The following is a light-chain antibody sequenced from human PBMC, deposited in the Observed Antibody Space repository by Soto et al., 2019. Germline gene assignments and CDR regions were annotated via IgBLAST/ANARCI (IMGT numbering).Light chain of an antibody. CDR3: QQYNSYSPIT. J-gene: IGKJ5*01. Sequence: DIQLTQSPSSVSASVGDRVTITCRASQGISSWLAWYQQKLGKAPNLLIYDASTLQSGVPSRFSGSGSGTEFTLTISSLQPDDFATYYCQQYNSYSPITFGQGTRLEIK. V-gene: IGKV1D-16*01. CDR1: QGISSW. CDR2: DAS.